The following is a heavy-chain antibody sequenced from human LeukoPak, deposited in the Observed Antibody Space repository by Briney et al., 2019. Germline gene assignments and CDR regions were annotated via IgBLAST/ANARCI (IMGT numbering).Heavy chain of an antibody. CDR2: INAGNGNT. J-gene: IGHJ6*02. V-gene: IGHV1-3*01. D-gene: IGHD6-19*01. Sequence: ASVKVSCKASGYTFTSYAMHWVRQAPGQRLEWMGWINAGNGNTKYSQKFQGRVTITRDTSVSTAYMELSSLRSEDTAVYYCASGIAVAGNYYYGMDVWGQGTTVTVSS. CDR1: GYTFTSYA. CDR3: ASGIAVAGNYYYGMDV.